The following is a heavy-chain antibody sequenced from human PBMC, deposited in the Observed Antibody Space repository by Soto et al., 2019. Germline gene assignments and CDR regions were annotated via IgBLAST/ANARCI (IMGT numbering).Heavy chain of an antibody. J-gene: IGHJ5*02. CDR2: ISAYNGNT. Sequence: QVPLVQSGAEVKKPGASVKVSCKASGYTFTSYGISWVRQAPGQGLEWMGWISAYNGNTNYAQKLQGRVTMTTDTSTSTAYMELRSLRSDDTAVYYCARSGRTRRITIFGVVITWFDPWGQGTLVTVSS. V-gene: IGHV1-18*01. CDR1: GYTFTSYG. D-gene: IGHD3-3*01. CDR3: ARSGRTRRITIFGVVITWFDP.